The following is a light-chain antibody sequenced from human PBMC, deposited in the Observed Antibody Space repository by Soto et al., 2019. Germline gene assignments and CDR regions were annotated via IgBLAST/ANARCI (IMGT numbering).Light chain of an antibody. V-gene: IGKV3-15*01. Sequence: IVMTQSPATLSVSPGERVTLSCRASETVRTNLAWFQQKPGQTPRLLIFGASTRATGIPTRFTGSGSETECTLTIGSLQYEDLAVYYCQQYYNWPPYTVGQGTKLEIK. J-gene: IGKJ2*01. CDR2: GAS. CDR3: QQYYNWPPYT. CDR1: ETVRTN.